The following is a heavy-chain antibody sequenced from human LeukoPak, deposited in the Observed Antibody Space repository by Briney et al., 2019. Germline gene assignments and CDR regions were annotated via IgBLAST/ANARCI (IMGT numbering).Heavy chain of an antibody. V-gene: IGHV1-8*01. D-gene: IGHD7-27*01. CDR3: VRGPPNWGFDY. CDR2: MGSNSGDT. CDR1: GYTFTNYD. Sequence: ASVKVSCKASGYTFTNYDINWVRQATGQGLEWMGWMGSNSGDTGYAQKFQGSVTMTRDTFISTAYMELNNVRSEDTAVYYCVRGPPNWGFDYWGQGTLVTVSS. J-gene: IGHJ4*02.